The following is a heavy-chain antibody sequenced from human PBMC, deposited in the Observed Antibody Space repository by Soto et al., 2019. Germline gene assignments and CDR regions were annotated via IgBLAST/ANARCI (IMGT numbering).Heavy chain of an antibody. Sequence: QVQLVESGGGVVQPGRSLRLSCAASGFTFSSYGMHWVRQAPGKGLEWVAVIWYDGSNKYYADSVKGRFTISRDNSNNTLYLQMNSLRAEDTAVHYCARGQFDDSSGGFDYWGQGTLVTVSS. D-gene: IGHD3-22*01. J-gene: IGHJ4*02. V-gene: IGHV3-33*01. CDR1: GFTFSSYG. CDR2: IWYDGSNK. CDR3: ARGQFDDSSGGFDY.